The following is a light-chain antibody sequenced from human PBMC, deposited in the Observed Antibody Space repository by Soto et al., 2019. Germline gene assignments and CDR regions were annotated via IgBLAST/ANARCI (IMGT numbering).Light chain of an antibody. CDR3: QQYNSYPWT. CDR2: DAS. V-gene: IGKV1-5*01. J-gene: IGKJ1*01. Sequence: DIQMTQSPSTLSASVGDRVTITCRASQSISSWLAWYQQKPGKAPKLLIYDASSLESGVPSRFGGSGSGTEFTLTTSSLQPDDFATYYFQQYNSYPWTFGQGTKVEIK. CDR1: QSISSW.